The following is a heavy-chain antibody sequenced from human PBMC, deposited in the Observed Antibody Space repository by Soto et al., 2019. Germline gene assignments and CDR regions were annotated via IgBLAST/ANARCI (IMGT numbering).Heavy chain of an antibody. Sequence: EVQLVESGGDSVQPGGSLRLSCAASGFTFSTYWMHWVRQAPGEGLVWVSRIKGDGSTTSSADSVEGRFTISRDNAKNTVYLHVNSLRADDTVVYYCARGAFHNYYVDYWGQGTLVTVSS. CDR2: IKGDGSTT. CDR1: GFTFSTYW. V-gene: IGHV3-74*01. J-gene: IGHJ4*02. CDR3: ARGAFHNYYVDY. D-gene: IGHD3-3*02.